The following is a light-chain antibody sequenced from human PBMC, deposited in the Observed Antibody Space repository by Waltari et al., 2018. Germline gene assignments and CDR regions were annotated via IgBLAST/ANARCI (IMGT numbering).Light chain of an antibody. Sequence: DIQMTQSPSSLSASVGDRVTITCQASQDISNYLNWYQQKPGKAPELLIYDASKLEPGVPSRFSGSGSGTDFTFTISSLQPEDIATYYCQQYDDLPYTFGQGTKLEIK. CDR3: QQYDDLPYT. V-gene: IGKV1-33*01. CDR1: QDISNY. CDR2: DAS. J-gene: IGKJ2*01.